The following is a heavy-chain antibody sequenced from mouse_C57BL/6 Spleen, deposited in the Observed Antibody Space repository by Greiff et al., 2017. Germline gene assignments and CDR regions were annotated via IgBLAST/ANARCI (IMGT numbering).Heavy chain of an antibody. J-gene: IGHJ2*01. CDR1: GYAFSSSW. V-gene: IGHV1-82*01. CDR3: ARVDYYGSSPFDY. Sequence: QVQLQQSGPELVKPGASVKISCKASGYAFSSSWMNWVKQRPGKGLEWIGRIYPGDGDTNYNGKFKGKATLTADKSSSTAYMQLSSLTSEDSAVYFCARVDYYGSSPFDYGGQGTTLTVSS. D-gene: IGHD1-1*01. CDR2: IYPGDGDT.